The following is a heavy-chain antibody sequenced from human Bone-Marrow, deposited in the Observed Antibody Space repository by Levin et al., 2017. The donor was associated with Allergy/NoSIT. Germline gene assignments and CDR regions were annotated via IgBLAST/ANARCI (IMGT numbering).Heavy chain of an antibody. CDR1: GGSISTTTYY. CDR3: ASQYSASSTWGY. J-gene: IGHJ4*02. D-gene: IGHD1-26*01. V-gene: IGHV4-39*07. CDR2: ISYSGTT. Sequence: SETLSLTCTVSGGSISTTTYYWGWIRQPPGKGLEWIGSISYSGTTYYNPSLKSRGTISVDTSKNQFSLKLPSVTAEDTAVYFCASQYSASSTWGYWGQGTLVNVSS.